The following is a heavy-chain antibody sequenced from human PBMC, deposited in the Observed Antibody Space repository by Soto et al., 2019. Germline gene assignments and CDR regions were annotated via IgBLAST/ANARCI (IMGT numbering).Heavy chain of an antibody. Sequence: GGSLRLSCAASGFSFKSYAIHWVRQAPGKGLEWVAVVSYDGSNKFCADSVKGRFTISRDDSKNTVFLQMNSLRVEDTAVFYCARDRPGGYGYSWDDFLYYYGMDVWGQGTTVTVSS. J-gene: IGHJ6*02. V-gene: IGHV3-30-3*01. D-gene: IGHD5-18*01. CDR3: ARDRPGGYGYSWDDFLYYYGMDV. CDR2: VSYDGSNK. CDR1: GFSFKSYA.